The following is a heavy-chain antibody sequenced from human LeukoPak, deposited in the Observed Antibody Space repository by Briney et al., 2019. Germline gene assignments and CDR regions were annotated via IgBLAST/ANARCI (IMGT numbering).Heavy chain of an antibody. CDR1: GFTFSGSA. CDR2: IRSKANSYAT. D-gene: IGHD3-22*01. J-gene: IGHJ4*02. V-gene: IGHV3-73*01. Sequence: GGSLRLSCAASGFTFSGSAMHWVRQASGKGLEWVGRIRSKANSYATAYTASVKGMFTISRDDSKNTAYLQMNSLETEDTAVYYCTKGYDISDYWGQGTLVTVSS. CDR3: TKGYDISDY.